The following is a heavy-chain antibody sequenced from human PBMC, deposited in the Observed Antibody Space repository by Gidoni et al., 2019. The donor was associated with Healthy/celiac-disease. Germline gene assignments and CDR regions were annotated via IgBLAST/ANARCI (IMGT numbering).Heavy chain of an antibody. V-gene: IGHV4-39*01. CDR1: GGSIRSSSYY. Sequence: QLQLQESGPGLVKPSETLSLTCTVSGGSIRSSSYYWGWIRQPPGKGLEWIGSIYYSGSTYYNPSLKSRVTISVDTSKNQFSLKLSSVTAADTAVYYCARLYDSSSWFDPWGQGTLVTVSS. D-gene: IGHD3-22*01. CDR2: IYYSGST. CDR3: ARLYDSSSWFDP. J-gene: IGHJ5*02.